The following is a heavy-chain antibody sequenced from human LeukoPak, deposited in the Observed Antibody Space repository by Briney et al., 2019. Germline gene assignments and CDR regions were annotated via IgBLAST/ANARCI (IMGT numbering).Heavy chain of an antibody. D-gene: IGHD6-13*01. CDR2: ISGGGDNT. CDR3: AREGLGAAAGAFDY. CDR1: GFTFRSHA. V-gene: IGHV3-23*01. Sequence: GGSLLLSCAASGFTFRSHAMSWVRQAPGKGLAWVSTISGGGDNTDYADSVKGRFTISRDSSKNTMTLHMNSLRVEDTAVYYCAREGLGAAAGAFDYWGQGALVT. J-gene: IGHJ4*02.